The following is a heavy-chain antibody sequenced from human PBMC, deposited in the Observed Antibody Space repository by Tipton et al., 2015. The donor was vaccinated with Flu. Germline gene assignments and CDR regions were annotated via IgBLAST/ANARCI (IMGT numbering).Heavy chain of an antibody. CDR1: GFTFNTYW. CDR2: IKQGGGEK. CDR3: ARTRGGYCTTTSCFADYFDF. Sequence: SLRLSCAASGFTFNTYWMNWVRQAPGKGLEWVANIKQGGGEKYYVDSVKGRFTISRDNAKNSLYLQMNGLRAEDTAVYYCARTRGGYCTTTSCFADYFDFWGQGTLVTVSS. V-gene: IGHV3-7*01. D-gene: IGHD2-2*01. J-gene: IGHJ4*02.